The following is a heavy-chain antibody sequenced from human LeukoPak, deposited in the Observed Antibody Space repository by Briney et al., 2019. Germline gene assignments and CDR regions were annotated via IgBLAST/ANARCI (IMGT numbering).Heavy chain of an antibody. D-gene: IGHD4-23*01. Sequence: ESLSLTCAASGGTFSGYYRSWIRQPPGKGLEWISEISNSGSTNYNPSLKSRFTISVDTSKNHFYLQLNYVAGGGTAGYYWARARGVTTLDNCFEPGGQGPLVSVLS. J-gene: IGHJ5*02. V-gene: IGHV4-34*01. CDR1: GGTFSGYY. CDR3: ARARGVTTLDNCFEP. CDR2: ISNSGST.